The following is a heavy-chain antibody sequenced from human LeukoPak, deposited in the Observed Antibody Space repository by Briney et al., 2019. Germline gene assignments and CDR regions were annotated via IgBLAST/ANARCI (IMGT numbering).Heavy chain of an antibody. CDR2: IYYSGST. CDR3: ASRAMVRGVIRGFDP. Sequence: SETLSLTCTVSGGSISGYYWSWIRQPPGKGLEWIGYIYYSGSTNYNPSLKSRVTISVDTSKNQFSLKLSSVTAADTAVYYCASRAMVRGVIRGFDPWGQGTLVTVSS. D-gene: IGHD3-10*01. CDR1: GGSISGYY. J-gene: IGHJ5*02. V-gene: IGHV4-59*12.